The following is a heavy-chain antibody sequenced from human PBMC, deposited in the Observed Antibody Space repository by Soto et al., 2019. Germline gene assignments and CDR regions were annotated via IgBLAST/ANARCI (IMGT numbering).Heavy chain of an antibody. CDR3: GRDFRQLERRGSGWVGNDH. D-gene: IGHD1-1*01. CDR2: INGSTTDI. Sequence: EVQLVESGGGLVKPGGSLRLSCAASGFIFSDYTINWVRQAPGKGLEFVSSINGSTTDIYYADSVKGRFTISRDNAKNSLYLQMNSLSAEDTAVYYCGRDFRQLERRGSGWVGNDHWGQGTLVIVSS. V-gene: IGHV3-21*01. CDR1: GFIFSDYT. J-gene: IGHJ5*02.